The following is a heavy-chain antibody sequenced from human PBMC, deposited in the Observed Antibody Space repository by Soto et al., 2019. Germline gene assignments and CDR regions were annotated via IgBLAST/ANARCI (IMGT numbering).Heavy chain of an antibody. CDR3: ARVAYCSSTSCSGGHWFDP. J-gene: IGHJ5*02. D-gene: IGHD2-2*01. CDR2: IKQDGSEK. V-gene: IGHV3-7*01. Sequence: GGSLRLSCAASGFTFSSYWMSWVRQAPGKGLEWVANIKQDGSEKYYVDSVKGRFTISRDNAKNSLYLQMNSLRAEDTAVYYCARVAYCSSTSCSGGHWFDPWGQGTLVTVSS. CDR1: GFTFSSYW.